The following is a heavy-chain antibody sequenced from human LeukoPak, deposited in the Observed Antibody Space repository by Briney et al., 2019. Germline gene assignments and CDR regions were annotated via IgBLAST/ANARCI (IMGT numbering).Heavy chain of an antibody. CDR2: ISGSGGST. J-gene: IGHJ4*02. D-gene: IGHD3-22*01. CDR1: GFTFSNYG. CDR3: AKEGIVVVTPLSH. Sequence: PGGSLRLSCAASGFTFSNYGMHWVRQAPGKGLEWVSAISGSGGSTYYADSVKGWFTISRDNSKNTLYLQMNSLRAEDTAVYYCAKEGIVVVTPLSHWGQGTLVTVSS. V-gene: IGHV3-23*01.